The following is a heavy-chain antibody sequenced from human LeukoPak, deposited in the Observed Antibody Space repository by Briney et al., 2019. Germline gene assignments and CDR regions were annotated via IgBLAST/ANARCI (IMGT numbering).Heavy chain of an antibody. D-gene: IGHD5-24*01. Sequence: SERSLRLSCAASGFTFSTYRIHWVRQAPGKGLEWVAVVSYDGTNKYYADSVKGRFTISRDNSKNTLYLQMNSLRTEDTAVYYCARRMAANAFDIWGQGTMVTVSS. CDR3: ARRMAANAFDI. CDR2: VSYDGTNK. J-gene: IGHJ3*02. CDR1: GFTFSTYR. V-gene: IGHV3-30-3*01.